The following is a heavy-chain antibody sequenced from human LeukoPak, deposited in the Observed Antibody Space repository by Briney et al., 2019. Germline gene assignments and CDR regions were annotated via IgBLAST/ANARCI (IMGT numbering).Heavy chain of an antibody. J-gene: IGHJ4*02. CDR2: INPSGGST. CDR3: AREIGPIQLHLWGSAFDY. Sequence: GASVKVSCKASGYTFTSYYFHWVRQAPGQGLEWMGIINPSGGSTSYAQKFQGRVTMARDTSTSTVYMKLSSLRSEDTAVYYCAREIGPIQLHLWGSAFDYWGQGTLVTVSS. D-gene: IGHD5-18*01. V-gene: IGHV1-46*01. CDR1: GYTFTSYY.